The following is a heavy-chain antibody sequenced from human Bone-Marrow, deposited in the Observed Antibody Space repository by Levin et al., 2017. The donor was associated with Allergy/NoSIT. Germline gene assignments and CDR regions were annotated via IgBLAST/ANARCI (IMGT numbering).Heavy chain of an antibody. CDR3: ARGWFGVDY. Sequence: GGSLRLSCAASGFTFADYTMHWVRQAPGKGLEWVSLVSLDGSSTYYGDSVKGRFTISRDNIKNSLYLQMNSLRTEDTAFYYCARGWFGVDYWGRGTLVTVSS. V-gene: IGHV3-43*01. J-gene: IGHJ4*02. CDR1: GFTFADYT. D-gene: IGHD3-10*01. CDR2: VSLDGSST.